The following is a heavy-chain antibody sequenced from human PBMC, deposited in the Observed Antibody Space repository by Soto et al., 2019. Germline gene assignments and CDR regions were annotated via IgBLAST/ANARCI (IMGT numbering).Heavy chain of an antibody. CDR3: ARDLENWNDDGYAFDI. V-gene: IGHV3-11*01. J-gene: IGHJ3*02. D-gene: IGHD1-1*01. CDR1: GFTFSDYY. CDR2: ISSSGSTI. Sequence: GGSLRLSCAASGFTFSDYYMSWIHQAPGKGLEWVSYISSSGSTIYYADSAKGRFTISRDNAKNSLYLQMNSLRAEDTAVYYCARDLENWNDDGYAFDIWGQGTMVTVSS.